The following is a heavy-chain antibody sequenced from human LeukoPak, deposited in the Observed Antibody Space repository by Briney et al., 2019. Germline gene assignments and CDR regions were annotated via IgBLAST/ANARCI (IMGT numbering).Heavy chain of an antibody. CDR2: ISGSGGST. CDR3: ATRIWLEYSSSGGFDY. CDR1: GFTFSSYA. J-gene: IGHJ4*02. D-gene: IGHD6-6*01. Sequence: PGGSLRLSCAASGFTFSSYAMSWVRQAPGKGLEWVSAISGSGGSTYYADSVKGRFTISRDNSKNTLYLQMNSLRAEDTAVYYCATRIWLEYSSSGGFDYWGQGTLVTVSS. V-gene: IGHV3-23*01.